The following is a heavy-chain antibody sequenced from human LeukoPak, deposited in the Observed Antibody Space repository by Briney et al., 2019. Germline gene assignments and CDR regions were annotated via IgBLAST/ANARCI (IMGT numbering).Heavy chain of an antibody. Sequence: SETLSLTCAVYGGSFSGYYWSWIRQPPGKGLEWIGEINHSGSTNYNPSLKSRVTISVDTSKNQFSLKLSSVTAADTAVYYCAGVGYPGLFDYWGQGTLVTVSS. CDR2: INHSGST. D-gene: IGHD5-12*01. CDR1: GGSFSGYY. CDR3: AGVGYPGLFDY. J-gene: IGHJ4*02. V-gene: IGHV4-34*01.